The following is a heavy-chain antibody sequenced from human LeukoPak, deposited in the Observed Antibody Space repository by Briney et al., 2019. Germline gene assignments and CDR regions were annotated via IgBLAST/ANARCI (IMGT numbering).Heavy chain of an antibody. CDR2: ISVYNGNT. V-gene: IGHV1-18*01. D-gene: IGHD5-12*01. CDR3: ARDPMGISVATITDY. CDR1: GYTFTSYG. J-gene: IGHJ4*02. Sequence: ASVKVSCKASGYTFTSYGISWVRQAPGQGLEWMGWISVYNGNTDYAQKLQGRVTMTTDTSTSTAYMELRSLRSDDTAVYYCARDPMGISVATITDYWGQGTLVTVSS.